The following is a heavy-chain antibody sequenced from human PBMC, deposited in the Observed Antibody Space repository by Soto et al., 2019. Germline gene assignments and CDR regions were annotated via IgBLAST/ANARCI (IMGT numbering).Heavy chain of an antibody. Sequence: QVQLVQSGAEVKKPGASVKVSCKTSGYTPTNFGISWVRQAPGQALEWVGWVSGDTGYTSYARNIKGRDTMTTDTSTNTAYMELKSLTSDDPAVYYCARPSESCRWWFDPWGQGTLVIVSS. CDR2: VSGDTGYT. J-gene: IGHJ5*02. CDR3: ARPSESCRWWFDP. CDR1: GYTPTNFG. D-gene: IGHD1-26*01. V-gene: IGHV1-18*01.